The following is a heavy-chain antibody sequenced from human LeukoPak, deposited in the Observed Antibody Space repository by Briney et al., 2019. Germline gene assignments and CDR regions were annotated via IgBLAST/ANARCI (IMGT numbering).Heavy chain of an antibody. CDR2: ITGSGGNT. CDR3: AEDRDSREWYKDAFHI. J-gene: IGHJ3*02. V-gene: IGHV3-23*01. CDR1: AFTFSSYA. Sequence: GGSLRLSCAASAFTFSSYAMSWVRQAPGRGLEWVSAITGSGGNTYYADSVKGRFTISRDNSKNTLYLQMNSLRVEDTALYYCAEDRDSREWYKDAFHIWGLGTMVTVSS. D-gene: IGHD3-22*01.